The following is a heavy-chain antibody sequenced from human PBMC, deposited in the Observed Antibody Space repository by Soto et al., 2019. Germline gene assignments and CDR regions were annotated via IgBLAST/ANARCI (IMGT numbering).Heavy chain of an antibody. Sequence: GGSLRLSCKASGFMFNNSAMTWVRQAPGQGLQWVASVSDNGGSRGGTYYADSVKGRFTISRDNSKNTLYLQLDSLTGADTAVYYCARAKAVVIAALDIWGQGPMVTVSS. CDR3: ARAKAVVIAALDI. J-gene: IGHJ3*02. CDR2: VSDNGGSRGGT. CDR1: GFMFNNSA. D-gene: IGHD2-21*01. V-gene: IGHV3-23*01.